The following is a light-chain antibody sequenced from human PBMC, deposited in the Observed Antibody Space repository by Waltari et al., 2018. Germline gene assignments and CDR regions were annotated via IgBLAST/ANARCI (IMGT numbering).Light chain of an antibody. CDR3: QQQCTLPAT. Sequence: EIVLTQSPGTASLSPGERVTLSCRASQTVGSSSLAWYQQKPGQAPRLVIYRASRRATGSPDRFSGSGSGSDLSLTISRLEPEDFAVYYCQQQCTLPATFGQGTKVEIK. CDR2: RAS. J-gene: IGKJ1*01. V-gene: IGKV3-20*01. CDR1: QTVGSSS.